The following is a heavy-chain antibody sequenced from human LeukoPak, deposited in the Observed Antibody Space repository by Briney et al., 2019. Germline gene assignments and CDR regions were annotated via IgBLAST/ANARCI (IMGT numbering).Heavy chain of an antibody. D-gene: IGHD3-3*01. CDR3: AREGIRMDYDFWSGYCLDY. V-gene: IGHV3-72*01. CDR2: TRNKANSYTT. Sequence: PGGSLRLSCAASGFTFSDHYMDWVRQAPGKGLEWVGRTRNKANSYTTEYAASVKGRFTISRDDSKNSLYLQMNSLKTEDTAVYYCAREGIRMDYDFWSGYCLDYWGQGTLVTVSS. J-gene: IGHJ4*02. CDR1: GFTFSDHY.